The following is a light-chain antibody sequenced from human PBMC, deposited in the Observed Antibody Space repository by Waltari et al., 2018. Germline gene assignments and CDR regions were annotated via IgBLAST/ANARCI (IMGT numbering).Light chain of an antibody. CDR2: WAA. J-gene: IGKJ4*01. CDR1: QSILYRSSNRNA. Sequence: DIVMTQSPDSLAVSLGERATINCKSSQSILYRSSNRNALAWYQQKPGQPPKLLFFWAATRESGAPDRFSVSGSGTDFTLNISSLQAEDVAVYYCQQYYNAPLTFGGGTKVEIK. CDR3: QQYYNAPLT. V-gene: IGKV4-1*01.